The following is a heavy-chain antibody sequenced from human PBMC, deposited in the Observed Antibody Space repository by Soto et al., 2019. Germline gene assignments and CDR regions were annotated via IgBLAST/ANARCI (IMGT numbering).Heavy chain of an antibody. CDR2: IYYSGST. CDR1: GGSISSGGYY. D-gene: IGHD4-17*01. J-gene: IGHJ1*01. Sequence: QVQLQESGPGLVKPSQTLSLTCTVSGGSISSGGYYWSWIRQHPGKGLEWIGYIYYSGSTYYNPSLNSRVTISVDTSKNQFSLKLSSVTAADTAVYYCAREMYGEHRYFQHWGQGTLVTVSS. CDR3: AREMYGEHRYFQH. V-gene: IGHV4-31*03.